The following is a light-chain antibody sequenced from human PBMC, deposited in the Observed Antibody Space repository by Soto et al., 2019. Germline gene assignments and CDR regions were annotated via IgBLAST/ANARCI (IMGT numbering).Light chain of an antibody. J-gene: IGLJ3*02. CDR1: SSDVGFYDY. V-gene: IGLV2-8*01. Sequence: QSALTQPPSASGSPGQSVTISCTGTSSDVGFYDYVSWYQQHPGKAPKLIIYEVNKRPSGVPDRFSGSKSGNTASLTVSGLQAEDEADYYCSSFAGSNILGVLGGGTKLTVL. CDR3: SSFAGSNILGV. CDR2: EVN.